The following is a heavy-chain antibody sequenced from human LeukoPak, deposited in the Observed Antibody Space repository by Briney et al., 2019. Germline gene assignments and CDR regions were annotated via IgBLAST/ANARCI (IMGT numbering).Heavy chain of an antibody. CDR2: IYYSGST. D-gene: IGHD3-10*01. Sequence: SETLSLTCTVSGGSISSYYWSWIRQPPGKGLEWIGYIYYSGSTNYNPSLKSRVTISVDTSKNQFSLKLSSVTAADTAVCYCARAFLNYYGSGRFDYWGQGTLVTVSS. J-gene: IGHJ4*02. V-gene: IGHV4-59*01. CDR3: ARAFLNYYGSGRFDY. CDR1: GGSISSYY.